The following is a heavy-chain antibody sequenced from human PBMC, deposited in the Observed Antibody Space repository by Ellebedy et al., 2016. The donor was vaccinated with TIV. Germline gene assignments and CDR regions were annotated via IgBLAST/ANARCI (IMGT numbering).Heavy chain of an antibody. CDR3: ARTSSWPVTFDY. Sequence: ASVKVSCKASGGTFSSYAISWVRQAPGQGLEWMGRINPILGIANYAQKFQGRVTITADKSTSTAYMELSSLRSEDTAVYYCARTSSWPVTFDYWGQGTLVTVSS. J-gene: IGHJ4*02. D-gene: IGHD6-13*01. CDR1: GGTFSSYA. CDR2: INPILGIA. V-gene: IGHV1-69*04.